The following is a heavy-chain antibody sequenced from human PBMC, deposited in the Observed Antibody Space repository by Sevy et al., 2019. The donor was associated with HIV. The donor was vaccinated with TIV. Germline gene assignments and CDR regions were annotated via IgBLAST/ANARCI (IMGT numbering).Heavy chain of an antibody. V-gene: IGHV4-61*01. CDR1: GVSVSSGSYY. J-gene: IGHJ3*02. CDR2: IYYSGST. CDR3: ARAALSFDI. Sequence: SETLSLTCTVSGVSVSSGSYYWSWIRQPPGKGLEWIGYIYYSGSTNYNPSLKSRVTISVDTSKNQFSLKLSSVTAADTAVYYCARAALSFDIWGQGTMVTVSS.